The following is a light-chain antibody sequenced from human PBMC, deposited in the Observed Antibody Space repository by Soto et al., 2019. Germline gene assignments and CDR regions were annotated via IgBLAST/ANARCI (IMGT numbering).Light chain of an antibody. J-gene: IGLJ3*02. V-gene: IGLV2-14*01. CDR2: EDA. Sequence: QSALTQPASVSGSPGQSITIACTGTSRDVGGYNYVSWYQQHPGKAPKLKISEDADWPSGISDRFSGSKSGNTASLTISGLQAEDEADYYCASYTSSRTWVFGGGTKLTVL. CDR1: SRDVGGYNY. CDR3: ASYTSSRTWV.